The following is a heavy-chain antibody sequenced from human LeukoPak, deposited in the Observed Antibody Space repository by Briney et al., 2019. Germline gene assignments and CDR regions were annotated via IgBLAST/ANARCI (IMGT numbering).Heavy chain of an antibody. CDR3: AREPSTSFGVAEGSYGMDV. J-gene: IGHJ6*02. CDR1: AHTFTGYY. D-gene: IGHD3-3*01. CDR2: INPNSSGT. Sequence: ASVKVSCKASAHTFTGYYMHWVRQAPGQGLGWMGWINPNSSGTNYAQKFQGWVTMTRDTSISTAYMELSRLRSDDTAVYYCAREPSTSFGVAEGSYGMDVWGQGTTVTVSS. V-gene: IGHV1-2*04.